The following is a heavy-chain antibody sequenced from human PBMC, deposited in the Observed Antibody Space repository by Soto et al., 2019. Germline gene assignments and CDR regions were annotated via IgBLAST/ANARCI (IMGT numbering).Heavy chain of an antibody. CDR1: GFSFSTYS. Sequence: PVGSLRLSCEASGFSFSTYSMHWVRQAPGKGLEWVSSIGRRSDIYYADSVKGRFTISRDNAKNSVSLQMNSLRDEDTAVYYCAREEAASPLAYGLDVWGQGTTVTVSS. V-gene: IGHV3-21*01. D-gene: IGHD2-15*01. J-gene: IGHJ6*02. CDR3: AREEAASPLAYGLDV. CDR2: IGRRSDI.